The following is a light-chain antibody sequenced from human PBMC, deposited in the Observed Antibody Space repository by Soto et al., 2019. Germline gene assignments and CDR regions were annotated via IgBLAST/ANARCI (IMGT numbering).Light chain of an antibody. V-gene: IGLV1-47*01. J-gene: IGLJ7*01. CDR2: RNN. Sequence: QAVVTQPPSASGTPGQRVTISCSGSSSNIGSNYVYWYQQLPGTAPKLLIYRNNQRPSGVPDRSSGSKSGTSASLAISGLRSEDEADYYCAAWDDSLSGVFGGGTQLTVL. CDR3: AAWDDSLSGV. CDR1: SSNIGSNY.